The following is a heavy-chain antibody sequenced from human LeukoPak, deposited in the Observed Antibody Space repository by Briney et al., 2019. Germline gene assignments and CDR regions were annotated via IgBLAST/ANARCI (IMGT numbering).Heavy chain of an antibody. CDR1: GFTFSDFW. V-gene: IGHV3-74*01. CDR2: INTDGSST. Sequence: SGGSLRLSCAASGFTFSDFWMHWVRQAPGKGLVWVSRINTDGSSTSYADSVKGRFTISRDNAKNTLYLQMNSLRAEDTAVYYCARRLGGNSDAFDIWGQGTMVTVSS. CDR3: ARRLGGNSDAFDI. D-gene: IGHD4-23*01. J-gene: IGHJ3*02.